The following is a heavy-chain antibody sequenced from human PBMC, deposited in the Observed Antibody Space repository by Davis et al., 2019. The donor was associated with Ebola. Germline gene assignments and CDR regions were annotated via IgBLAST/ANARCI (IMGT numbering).Heavy chain of an antibody. CDR1: GYMFSSYG. CDR2: ISYNGHT. D-gene: IGHD2-15*01. Sequence: ASVTVSCKSSGYMFSSYGVSWVRQAPGQGLEWMGWISYNGHTRYAQKFQDRVSVTTDTSTSPAYMELRSLSSDDTAVYYCARVVLMVDAFHYYYMDVWGKGTTVIVSS. CDR3: ARVVLMVDAFHYYYMDV. J-gene: IGHJ6*03. V-gene: IGHV1-18*04.